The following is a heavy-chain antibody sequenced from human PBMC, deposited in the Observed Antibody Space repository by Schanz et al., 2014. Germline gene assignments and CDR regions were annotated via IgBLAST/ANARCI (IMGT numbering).Heavy chain of an antibody. CDR1: GFTFSSYG. CDR2: ISYDGNNE. J-gene: IGHJ4*02. V-gene: IGHV3-30*18. Sequence: QAQLVESGGALVQPGGSRRLSCEASGFTFSSYGMHWVRQAPGKGLEWVAVISYDGNNEDYADSVKGRFSISRDNSQNTLYLQMDSLRPEDTAVYFCAKDAAYYDSVIFPDHWGQGTLVTVSS. CDR3: AKDAAYYDSVIFPDH. D-gene: IGHD3-22*01.